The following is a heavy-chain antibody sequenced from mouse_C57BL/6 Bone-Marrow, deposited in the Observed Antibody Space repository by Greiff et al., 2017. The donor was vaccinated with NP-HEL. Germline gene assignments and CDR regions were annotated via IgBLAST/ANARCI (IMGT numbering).Heavy chain of an antibody. Sequence: QVQLQQSGAELAKPGASVKLSCKASGYTFTSYWMHWVKQRPGQGLEWIGYINPSSGYTKYNQKFKDKATLTADKSSSTAYMQLSSLTYEDSAVYCCARVGYGSSSWFAYWGQGTLVTVSA. D-gene: IGHD1-1*01. CDR3: ARVGYGSSSWFAY. CDR1: GYTFTSYW. J-gene: IGHJ3*01. CDR2: INPSSGYT. V-gene: IGHV1-7*01.